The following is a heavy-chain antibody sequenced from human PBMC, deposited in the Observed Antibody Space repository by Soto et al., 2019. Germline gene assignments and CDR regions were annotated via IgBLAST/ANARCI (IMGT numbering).Heavy chain of an antibody. Sequence: HLVASGGGLVQPEGSLRLSCAASGFSFTDAWMNWVRQTPGKGLEWVGRIKNRANGGTTMYAAPVRDRFTISRDDSKNTVYPEMKSLKTEDTAIYYCTRRPNAGDTGVDPLGYWGQGTLVTVS. D-gene: IGHD2-15*01. CDR3: TRRPNAGDTGVDPLGY. CDR1: GFSFTDAW. V-gene: IGHV3-15*06. CDR2: IKNRANGGTT. J-gene: IGHJ4*02.